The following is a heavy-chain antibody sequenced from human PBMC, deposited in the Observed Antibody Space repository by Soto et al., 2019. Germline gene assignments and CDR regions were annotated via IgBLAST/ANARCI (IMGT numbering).Heavy chain of an antibody. J-gene: IGHJ6*02. CDR2: ITHTGTNA. Sequence: PGGSLRLSCTASGFSFSDYSFNWVRQAPGKVLEWVSSITHTGTNAYYADSVKGRFTISKDCADISLILQMTSLRAEDTAVYHCAREYTAWPLAYGLHVSGQATTVTVSS. V-gene: IGHV3-21*06. CDR1: GFSFSDYS. CDR3: AREYTAWPLAYGLHV. D-gene: IGHD2-2*02.